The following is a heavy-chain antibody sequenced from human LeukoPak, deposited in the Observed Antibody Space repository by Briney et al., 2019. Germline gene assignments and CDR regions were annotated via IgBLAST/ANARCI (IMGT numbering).Heavy chain of an antibody. CDR1: GGSISSYY. D-gene: IGHD5-18*01. V-gene: IGHV4-59*01. CDR2: IYYSGGT. Sequence: SETLSLTCTVSGGSISSYYWSWIRQPPGKGLEWIGYIYYSGGTNYNPSLKSRVTISVDTSKNQFSLKLSSVTAADTAVYYCARDPRGYSYGSHYRNPYDAFDIWGQGTMVTVSS. CDR3: ARDPRGYSYGSHYRNPYDAFDI. J-gene: IGHJ3*02.